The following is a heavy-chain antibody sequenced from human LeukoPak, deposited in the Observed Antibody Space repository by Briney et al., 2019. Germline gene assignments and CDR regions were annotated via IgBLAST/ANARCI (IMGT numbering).Heavy chain of an antibody. CDR2: IYYSGST. D-gene: IGHD1-26*01. CDR3: AREQSYHVRKNYYYYMDV. V-gene: IGHV4-39*02. Sequence: SETLSLTCTVSGGSISSSSYYWGWIRQPPGKGLEWIGSIYYSGSTYYNPSLKSRVTISVDTSKNQFSLKLSSVTAADTAVYYCAREQSYHVRKNYYYYMDVWGRGTTVTVSS. CDR1: GGSISSSSYY. J-gene: IGHJ6*03.